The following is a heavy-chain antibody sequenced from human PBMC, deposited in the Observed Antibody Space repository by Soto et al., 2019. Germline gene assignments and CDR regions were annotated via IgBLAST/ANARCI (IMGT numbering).Heavy chain of an antibody. CDR3: AREMVKPPFFDY. CDR2: INAGNGNT. J-gene: IGHJ4*02. V-gene: IGHV1-3*05. D-gene: IGHD5-18*01. Sequence: QVQFVQSGAEEKKPGASVKVSCKASGYTFTSYAMHWVRQAPGQRLEWMGWINAGNGNTKYSQKFQGRVTITRDTAASTAYMELSSLRSEDTAVYYCAREMVKPPFFDYWGKGTLVTVSS. CDR1: GYTFTSYA.